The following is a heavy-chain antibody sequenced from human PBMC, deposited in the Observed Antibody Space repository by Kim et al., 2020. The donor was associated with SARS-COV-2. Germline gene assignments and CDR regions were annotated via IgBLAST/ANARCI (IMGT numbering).Heavy chain of an antibody. J-gene: IGHJ4*02. CDR3: AQRGDYYDSSGYYSYFDY. V-gene: IGHV1-69*13. D-gene: IGHD3-22*01. CDR2: IIPIFGTA. CDR1: GGTFSSYA. Sequence: SVKVSCKASGGTFSSYAISWVRQAPGQGLEWMGGIIPIFGTANYAQKFQGRVTITADESTSTAYMELSSLRSEDTAVYYCAQRGDYYDSSGYYSYFDYWGQGTLVTVSS.